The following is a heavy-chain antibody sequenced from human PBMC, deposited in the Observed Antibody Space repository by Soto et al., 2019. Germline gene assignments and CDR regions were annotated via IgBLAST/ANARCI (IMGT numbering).Heavy chain of an antibody. CDR1: GGSISSTDW. J-gene: IGHJ4*02. Sequence: QVQLKESGPGLVQPSGTLSLTCAVSGGSISSTDWWSWVRQPTGKGLEWIGEIYHGGSTNYNPSLKSRVTTSVDRSKNQFSLKLTSVTAADTAVYYWAISKSGGCYYFDYSGQGTLVTVSS. CDR3: AISKSGGCYYFDY. V-gene: IGHV4-4*02. CDR2: IYHGGST. D-gene: IGHD2-8*02.